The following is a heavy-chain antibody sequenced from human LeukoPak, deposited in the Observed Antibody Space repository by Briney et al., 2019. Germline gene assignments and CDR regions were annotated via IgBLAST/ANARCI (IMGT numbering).Heavy chain of an antibody. J-gene: IGHJ3*02. D-gene: IGHD3-10*01. V-gene: IGHV3-21*01. Sequence: GGSLRLSCAPSGFTFCVYSMNWVRHTPGKGLEWVSSTSRSSGLKYYADSVKGRFTISRDNSKNSLYLQMNSLRAEDTALYFCARRGGYDDAFDIWGQGTMVTVS. CDR1: GFTFCVYS. CDR3: ARRGGYDDAFDI. CDR2: TSRSSGLK.